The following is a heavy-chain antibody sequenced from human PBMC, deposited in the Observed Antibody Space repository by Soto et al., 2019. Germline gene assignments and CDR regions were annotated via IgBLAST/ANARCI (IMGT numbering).Heavy chain of an antibody. CDR1: GGSFSGYY. Sequence: QVQLQQWGAGLLKPSETLSLTCTVYGGSFSGYYWSWIRQPPGKGLEWIGEINHSGSTNYNPSLKSRVTISVDTSKNQFSLKLSSVTAADTAVYYCARNGMVRAHDYWGQGTLVTVSS. CDR3: ARNGMVRAHDY. J-gene: IGHJ4*02. V-gene: IGHV4-34*01. D-gene: IGHD3-10*01. CDR2: INHSGST.